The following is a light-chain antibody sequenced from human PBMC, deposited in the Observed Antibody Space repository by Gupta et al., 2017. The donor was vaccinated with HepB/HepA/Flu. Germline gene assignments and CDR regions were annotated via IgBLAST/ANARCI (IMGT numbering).Light chain of an antibody. J-gene: IGLJ2*01. V-gene: IGLV2-14*03. CDR2: DVS. CDR1: TSDVGVYNY. CDR3: SSYTISSTVV. Sequence: QYAVNQTDAVSGSPGQSITISCTETTSDVGVYNYLSSYQHHPGKAPKLIIYDVSNRPAGVSSRFSGSKSGNTASLTISGLQAEDAADYYCSSYTISSTVVFGVGTKLTVL.